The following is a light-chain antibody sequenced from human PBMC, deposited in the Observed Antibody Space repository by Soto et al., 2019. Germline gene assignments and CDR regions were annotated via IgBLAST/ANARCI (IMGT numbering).Light chain of an antibody. CDR2: KAS. CDR3: QHYNSYSEA. CDR1: QTISSW. Sequence: DIQMTQSPSTLSGSVGDSVTITCRASQTISSWLAWYQQKPGKAPKLLIYKASTLKSGVPSRFRRSGSGTESTLTISSLHLDDFATYYCQHYNSYSEAFGQGTKVELK. V-gene: IGKV1-5*03. J-gene: IGKJ1*01.